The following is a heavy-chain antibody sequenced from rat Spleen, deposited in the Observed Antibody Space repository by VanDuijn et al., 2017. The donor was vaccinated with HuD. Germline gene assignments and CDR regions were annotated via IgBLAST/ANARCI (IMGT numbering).Heavy chain of an antibody. V-gene: IGHV5-25*01. CDR2: ISTGGGNT. Sequence: EVQLVESGGGLVQPGRSMKLSCAASGFTFSNYYMAWVRQAPTKGLEWVASISTGGGNTYYRDSVKGRFTISRDNAKSTLYLQMDSLRSEDTATYYCARRTATVGWYFDFWGPGTMVTVSS. D-gene: IGHD1-1*01. CDR1: GFTFSNYY. CDR3: ARRTATVGWYFDF. J-gene: IGHJ1*01.